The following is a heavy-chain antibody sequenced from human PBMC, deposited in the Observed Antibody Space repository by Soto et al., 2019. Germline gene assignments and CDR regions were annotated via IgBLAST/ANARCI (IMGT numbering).Heavy chain of an antibody. CDR3: ARQASNFYSSPFDY. CDR2: IFHSGST. J-gene: IGHJ4*02. D-gene: IGHD6-13*01. CDR1: GGSVSSDNYY. Sequence: SETLSLTCTVSGGSVSSDNYYWGFIRLPPGKGLEWLGSIFHSGSTFYNPSLKSRVSMSVDTSRNQFSLRLSSVTAADTAVYYCARQASNFYSSPFDYWGQGTLVTVSS. V-gene: IGHV4-39*01.